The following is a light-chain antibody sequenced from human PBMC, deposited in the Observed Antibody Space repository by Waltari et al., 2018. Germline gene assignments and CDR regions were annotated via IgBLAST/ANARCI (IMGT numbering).Light chain of an antibody. Sequence: QSLVTQSPSVSGTPGQRVTISCSASGSRIGSIDLNWYQQFPGPAPKLLNYHINVRPLGVPVRFAGSKSGTSATLTISGLQSEDEADYYCAAWFDSLNGWVFGGGTKVTVL. J-gene: IGLJ3*02. CDR3: AAWFDSLNGWV. CDR2: HIN. V-gene: IGLV1-44*01. CDR1: GSRIGSID.